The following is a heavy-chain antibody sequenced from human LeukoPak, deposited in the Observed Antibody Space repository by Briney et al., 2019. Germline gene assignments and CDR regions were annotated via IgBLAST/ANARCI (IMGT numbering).Heavy chain of an antibody. D-gene: IGHD2-2*01. CDR3: ARTAGYSSIVFDI. Sequence: GGSLGLSCAASGFTFSNYWMSWIRQAPGKGLEWVANIKQDGSEKYYVDSVKGRFTISRDNAKNSLYLQMNSLRAEDTAVYNCARTAGYSSIVFDIWGQGTMVTVSS. CDR1: GFTFSNYW. V-gene: IGHV3-7*02. CDR2: IKQDGSEK. J-gene: IGHJ3*02.